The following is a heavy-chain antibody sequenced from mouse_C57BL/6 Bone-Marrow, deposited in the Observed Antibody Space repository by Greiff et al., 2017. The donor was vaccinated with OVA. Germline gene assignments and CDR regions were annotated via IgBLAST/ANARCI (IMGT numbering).Heavy chain of an antibody. D-gene: IGHD2-4*01. CDR1: GYTFTDHT. CDR3: ARGLRRDWYFDV. CDR2: RYARDGST. J-gene: IGHJ1*03. Sequence: VQLQQSDAELVKPGASVKISCKVSGYTFTDHTIHWMKQRPEQGLEWRGKRYARDGSTKYNEKFKGKATLTADKSSSTAYMQLNSLTSEDSAVDVCARGLRRDWYFDVWGTGTTVTVSS. V-gene: IGHV1-78*01.